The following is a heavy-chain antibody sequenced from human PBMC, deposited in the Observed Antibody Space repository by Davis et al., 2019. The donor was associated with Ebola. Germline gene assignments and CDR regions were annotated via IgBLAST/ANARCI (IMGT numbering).Heavy chain of an antibody. V-gene: IGHV3-9*01. CDR3: AKAGWLAEYFDY. CDR2: IRWNSGSI. CDR1: GFTFADYA. D-gene: IGHD3-10*01. J-gene: IGHJ4*02. Sequence: GGSLRLSCAASGFTFADYAMHWVRPAPGKGLEWVSGIRWNSGSIDYADSVKGRFTISRDNAKNSLFLQMNSLRAEDTALYYCAKAGWLAEYFDYWGQGTLVTVSS.